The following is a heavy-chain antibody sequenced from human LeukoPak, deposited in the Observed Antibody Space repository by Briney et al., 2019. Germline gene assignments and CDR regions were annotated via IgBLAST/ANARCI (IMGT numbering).Heavy chain of an antibody. CDR3: ARHGSGRYYPAEGRVDY. Sequence: ASVKVSCKAFGYGFTSYYIHWVRQAPGQGLEWMGILNPSVGGTTYARKFQGRVTMTRDTSTSTVYMELSSLRSEDTAVYYCARHGSGRYYPAEGRVDYWGQGTLVTVSS. D-gene: IGHD3-10*01. J-gene: IGHJ4*02. CDR1: GYGFTSYY. CDR2: LNPSVGGT. V-gene: IGHV1-46*03.